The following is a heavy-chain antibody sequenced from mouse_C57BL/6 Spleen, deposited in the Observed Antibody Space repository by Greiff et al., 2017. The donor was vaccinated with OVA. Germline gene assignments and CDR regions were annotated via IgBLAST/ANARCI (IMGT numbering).Heavy chain of an antibody. CDR3: VRGGSLYYGSRYWYFDV. D-gene: IGHD1-1*01. CDR2: IYWDDDK. V-gene: IGHV8-12*01. CDR1: GFSLSTSGMG. Sequence: QVQLKESGPGILQSSQTLSLTCSFSGFSLSTSGMGVSWIRQPSGKGLEWLAHIYWDDDKRYNPSLKSRLTIPKDTSRNQVFRKITSVDTADTATYYCVRGGSLYYGSRYWYFDVWGTGTTVTVSS. J-gene: IGHJ1*03.